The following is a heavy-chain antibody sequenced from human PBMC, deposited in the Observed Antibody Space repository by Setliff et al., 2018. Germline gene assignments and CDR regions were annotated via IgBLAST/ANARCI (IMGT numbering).Heavy chain of an antibody. D-gene: IGHD5-18*01. CDR2: IYHSGGT. Sequence: SETLSLPCAVSGGSISSSNWWSWVSQPPGKGLEWIGEIYHSGGTNYNPSLKSRVTISVDKSKNQFSLKLSSVTAADPAVYYCARAEYSYGQYYFDYWGQGTLVTVSS. V-gene: IGHV4-4*02. CDR3: ARAEYSYGQYYFDY. CDR1: GGSISSSNW. J-gene: IGHJ4*02.